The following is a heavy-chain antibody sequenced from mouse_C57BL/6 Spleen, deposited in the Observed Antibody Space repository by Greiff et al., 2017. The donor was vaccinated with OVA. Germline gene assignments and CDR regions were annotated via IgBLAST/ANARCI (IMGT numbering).Heavy chain of an antibody. CDR3: ASGNYGFFDY. Sequence: QVQLPQSGPELVKPGASVKISCNASGYSFTSYYIHWVKQRPGQGLEWIGWIYPGSGNTKYNAKFKGTATLSADTSSSTAYMQLSSLTSEDSAVYYCASGNYGFFDYWGQGATLTVSS. J-gene: IGHJ2*01. CDR1: GYSFTSYY. D-gene: IGHD2-1*01. V-gene: IGHV1-66*01. CDR2: IYPGSGNT.